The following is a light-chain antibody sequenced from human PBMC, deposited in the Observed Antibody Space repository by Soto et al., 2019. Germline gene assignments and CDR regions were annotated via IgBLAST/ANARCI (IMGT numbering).Light chain of an antibody. CDR3: QHYGSSPWT. Sequence: EIVLTQSPGTLSLSPGERATLSCRASQSVSSSYLAWYQQKPGQAPRLLIYGASSRATGIPDRFSGRGSGTDFTLTISRLDPEYFAVYYCQHYGSSPWTFGQGTKVEIK. CDR1: QSVSSSY. J-gene: IGKJ1*01. V-gene: IGKV3-20*01. CDR2: GAS.